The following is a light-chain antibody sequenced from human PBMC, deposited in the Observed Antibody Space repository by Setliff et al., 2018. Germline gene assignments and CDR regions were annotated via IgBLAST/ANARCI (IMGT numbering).Light chain of an antibody. Sequence: QSALAQPASVSGSPGQSITISCTGTSSDIGGYNYVSWYQQHAGKAPKVMIYDVSNRPSGVSDRFSGSKSGNTASLTISGPQTGDEADYYCSSYTSTSTLDWVFGGGTKVTV. CDR2: DVS. J-gene: IGLJ3*02. V-gene: IGLV2-14*03. CDR3: SSYTSTSTLDWV. CDR1: SSDIGGYNY.